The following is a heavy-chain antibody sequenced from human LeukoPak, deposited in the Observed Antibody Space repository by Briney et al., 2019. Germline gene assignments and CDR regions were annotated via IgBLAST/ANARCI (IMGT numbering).Heavy chain of an antibody. Sequence: GGSLRLSCAASGFTFSSYAMHWVRQAPGKGLEWVAVISYDGSNKYYADSVKGRFTISRDNYKNTLYLQMNSLRAEDTAVYYCARAWGWLDYWGQGTLVTVSS. D-gene: IGHD7-27*01. CDR3: ARAWGWLDY. V-gene: IGHV3-30-3*01. CDR2: ISYDGSNK. J-gene: IGHJ4*02. CDR1: GFTFSSYA.